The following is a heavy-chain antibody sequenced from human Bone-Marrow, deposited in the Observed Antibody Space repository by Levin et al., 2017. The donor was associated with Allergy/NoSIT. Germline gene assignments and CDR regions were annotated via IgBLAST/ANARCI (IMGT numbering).Heavy chain of an antibody. Sequence: GESLKISCAASGFTVSTHYMSWVRQAPGKGLEWVSVLYSGGNTYYADSVKGRFTISRDNSKNSVYLHMNSLGPEDTAVYYCATPKLGSSTWAYFHYWGRGTLVTVSS. CDR2: LYSGGNT. CDR1: GFTVSTHY. D-gene: IGHD6-13*01. CDR3: ATPKLGSSTWAYFHY. V-gene: IGHV3-53*01. J-gene: IGHJ4*02.